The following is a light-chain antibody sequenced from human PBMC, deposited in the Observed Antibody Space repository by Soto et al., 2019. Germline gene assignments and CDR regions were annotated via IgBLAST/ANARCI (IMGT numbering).Light chain of an antibody. CDR1: QSVSSRS. J-gene: IGKJ1*01. CDR2: DAS. V-gene: IGKV3-20*01. Sequence: ELVLTQSPGTLSLSPGERAALSCRASQSVSSRSLAWYQQKPGQAPRLLIFDASSRATGIPDRFSGSGSGTDFTLTISRLEPEDFAVYYCQQYGSSGTFGQGTKVDIK. CDR3: QQYGSSGT.